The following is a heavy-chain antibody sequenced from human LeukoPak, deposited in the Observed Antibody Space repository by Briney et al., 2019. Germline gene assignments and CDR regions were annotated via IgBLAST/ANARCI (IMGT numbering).Heavy chain of an antibody. D-gene: IGHD2-15*01. J-gene: IGHJ6*03. V-gene: IGHV3-72*01. CDR1: GFTFSDHY. Sequence: GGSLRLSCAASGFTFSDHYMDWVRQAPGKGLEWVGRTRNKAKSYTTEYAASVKGRFTVSRDDSKSSLYLQMNSLKTEDTAVYHCARGVSDSGYYYMDVWGTGTTVTVSS. CDR3: ARGVSDSGYYYMDV. CDR2: TRNKAKSYTT.